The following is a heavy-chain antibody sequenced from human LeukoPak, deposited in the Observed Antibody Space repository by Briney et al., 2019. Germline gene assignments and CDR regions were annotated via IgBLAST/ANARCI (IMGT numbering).Heavy chain of an antibody. CDR1: GGSISSGSYY. J-gene: IGHJ3*02. D-gene: IGHD1-26*01. CDR2: IYTSGST. Sequence: SQTLSLTCTVSGGSISSGSYYWSWIRQPAGKGLEWIGRIYTSGSTNYNPSLKSRVTISVDTSKNQFSLKLSSVTAADTAVYYCARPYSGSYYAFDIWGQGTMVTVSS. V-gene: IGHV4-61*02. CDR3: ARPYSGSYYAFDI.